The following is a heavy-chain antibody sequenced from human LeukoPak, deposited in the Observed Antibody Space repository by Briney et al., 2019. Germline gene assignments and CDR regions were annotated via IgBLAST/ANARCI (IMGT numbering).Heavy chain of an antibody. CDR1: GYSISSGYY. CDR2: IYHSGST. CDR3: ARDSGTTGEVKFVP. J-gene: IGHJ5*02. Sequence: SETLSLTCTVSGYSISSGYYWGWIRQPPGKGLEWIGSIYHSGSTYYNPSLKSRVTMSIDTSKSQFFLNLRSVTAADTAVYYCARDSGTTGEVKFVPWGQGILVTVSS. V-gene: IGHV4-38-2*02. D-gene: IGHD4-17*01.